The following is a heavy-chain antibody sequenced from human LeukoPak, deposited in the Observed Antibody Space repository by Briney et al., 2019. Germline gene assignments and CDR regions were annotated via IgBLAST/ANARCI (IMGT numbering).Heavy chain of an antibody. CDR3: ARAPSEIGGYYPEYFRH. V-gene: IGHV3-74*01. CDR1: GFTFSSYW. CDR2: IKSDGKT. D-gene: IGHD3-22*01. Sequence: GGSLRLSCAASGFTFSSYWMHWVRQAPGKGLVWVSRIKSDGKTNYADSVKGRFTIPRDNAKNTVSLQMNSLRAEDTGVYYCARAPSEIGGYYPEYFRHWGQGTLVPVSS. J-gene: IGHJ1*01.